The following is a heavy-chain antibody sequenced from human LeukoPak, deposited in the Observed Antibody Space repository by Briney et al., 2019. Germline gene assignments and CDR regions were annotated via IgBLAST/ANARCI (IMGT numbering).Heavy chain of an antibody. CDR3: ARVYVVRGVIILNP. D-gene: IGHD3-10*01. CDR2: IYYSGST. J-gene: IGHJ5*02. V-gene: IGHV4-39*07. CDR1: GGSISSSSYY. Sequence: PSETLSLTCTVSGGSISSSSYYWGWIRQPPGKGLEWIGSIYYSGSTYYNPSLKSRVTISVDTSKNQFSLKLSSVTAADTAVYYCARVYVVRGVIILNPWGQGTLVTVSS.